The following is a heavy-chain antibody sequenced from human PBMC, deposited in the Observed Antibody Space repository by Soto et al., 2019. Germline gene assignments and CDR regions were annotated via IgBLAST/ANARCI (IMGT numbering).Heavy chain of an antibody. J-gene: IGHJ4*02. D-gene: IGHD3-16*01. Sequence: EVQLVESGGGLVQPGGSLRLSCAASGFTFSSHSMNWVRRAPGKGLEWVSYISSSTRTIYYADSVKGRFTVSRDNAKKSLYLKMNSLRAEDTAVYYCARDDEMGYFDYWGQGTLVTVSS. V-gene: IGHV3-48*01. CDR2: ISSSTRTI. CDR3: ARDDEMGYFDY. CDR1: GFTFSSHS.